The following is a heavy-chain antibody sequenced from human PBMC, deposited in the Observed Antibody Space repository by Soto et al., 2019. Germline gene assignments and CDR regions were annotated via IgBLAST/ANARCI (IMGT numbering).Heavy chain of an antibody. Sequence: QVQLVQSGAEVKKPGSSVKVSCKASGGTFSSYAISWVRQAPGQGLEWMGGIIPIFGTANYAQKFQGRVTNTADESTSEAYMELSSLRSEDTAVYYCASLRAEAPNLYYFGYWGQGNLVTVSS. V-gene: IGHV1-69*12. D-gene: IGHD3-10*01. CDR2: IIPIFGTA. J-gene: IGHJ4*02. CDR1: GGTFSSYA. CDR3: ASLRAEAPNLYYFGY.